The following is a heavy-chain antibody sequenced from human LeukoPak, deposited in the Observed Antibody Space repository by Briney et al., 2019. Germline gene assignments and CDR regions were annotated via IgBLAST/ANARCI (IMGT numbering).Heavy chain of an antibody. CDR3: AKSSMIVVVMYYFDY. CDR1: GFTFSSYA. V-gene: IGHV3-23*01. J-gene: IGHJ4*02. D-gene: IGHD3-22*01. Sequence: GGSLRLPCAASGFTFSSYATSWVRQAPGKGLEWVSAISGSGGSTYYADSVKGRFTISRDNSKNTLYLQMNSLRAEDTAVYYCAKSSMIVVVMYYFDYWGQGTLVTVSS. CDR2: ISGSGGST.